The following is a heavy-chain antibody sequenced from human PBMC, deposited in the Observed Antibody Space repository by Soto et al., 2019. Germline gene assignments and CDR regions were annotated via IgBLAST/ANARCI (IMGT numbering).Heavy chain of an antibody. V-gene: IGHV5-51*01. D-gene: IGHD2-2*01. CDR1: GYSFTSYW. CDR3: ARHVSQDIVVVPAAPHDAFDI. Sequence: PGESLKISCKGSGYSFTSYWIGWVRQMPGKGLEWMGIIYPGDSDTRYSPSFQGQVTISADKSISTAYLQWSSLKASDTAMYYCARHVSQDIVVVPAAPHDAFDIWGQGTRVTVSS. J-gene: IGHJ3*02. CDR2: IYPGDSDT.